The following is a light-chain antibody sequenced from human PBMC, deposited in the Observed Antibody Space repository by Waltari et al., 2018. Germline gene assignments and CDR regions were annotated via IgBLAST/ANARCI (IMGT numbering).Light chain of an antibody. Sequence: DIPMTQSPSTLSASVGDRVTITCRASQRFSSWLAWYKHKPGKAPKHLIYEASTLESGLPSRFSGSGSGTEFTLTISSLQPDDSATYFCQQYNRYPYTFGQGTKLEIK. CDR2: EAS. J-gene: IGKJ2*01. V-gene: IGKV1-5*03. CDR3: QQYNRYPYT. CDR1: QRFSSW.